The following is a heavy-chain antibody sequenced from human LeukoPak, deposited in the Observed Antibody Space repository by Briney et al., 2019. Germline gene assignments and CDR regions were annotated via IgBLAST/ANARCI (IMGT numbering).Heavy chain of an antibody. V-gene: IGHV1-8*01. D-gene: IGHD1-1*01. CDR2: MNPNSGNT. CDR1: GYTFTSYD. J-gene: IGHJ3*02. CDR3: ARANDARGDAFDI. Sequence: ASVKVSCKASGYTFTSYDINWVRQATGQGLEWMGWMNPNSGNTGYAQKFQGWVTMTRDTSISTAYMELSRLRSDDTAVYYCARANDARGDAFDIWGQGTMVTVSS.